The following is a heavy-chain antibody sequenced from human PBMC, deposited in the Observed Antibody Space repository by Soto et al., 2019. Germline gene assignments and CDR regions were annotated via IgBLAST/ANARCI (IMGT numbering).Heavy chain of an antibody. CDR1: GYSFTNYA. Sequence: ASVKVSCKASGYSFTNYAMHWVRQAPGQGLEWMGWINAANGNTKFSQKFQGRVTITRDTSASTAHMELSGLRSEDAAVYYCAAKMWFGDLKNFFYGKDVCRQRTTVTISS. CDR2: INAANGNT. J-gene: IGHJ6*02. CDR3: AAKMWFGDLKNFFYGKDV. D-gene: IGHD3-10*01. V-gene: IGHV1-3*01.